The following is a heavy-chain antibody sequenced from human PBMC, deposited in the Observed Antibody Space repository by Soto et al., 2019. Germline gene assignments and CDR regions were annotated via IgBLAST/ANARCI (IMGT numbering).Heavy chain of an antibody. CDR1: GFTFSSYA. D-gene: IGHD3-22*01. J-gene: IGHJ4*02. Sequence: GSLRLSCAASGFTFSSYAMSWVRQAPGKGLEWVSAISGSGGSTYYADSVKGRFTISRDNSKNTLYLQMNSLRAEDTAVYYCAKSYYDSSGYYPFDYWGQGTLVTVSS. CDR3: AKSYYDSSGYYPFDY. CDR2: ISGSGGST. V-gene: IGHV3-23*01.